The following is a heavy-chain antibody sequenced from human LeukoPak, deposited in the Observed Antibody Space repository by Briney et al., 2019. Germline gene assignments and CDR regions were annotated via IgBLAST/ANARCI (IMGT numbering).Heavy chain of an antibody. D-gene: IGHD3-16*01. CDR3: ARFTPQGYGWGGYNRFDP. CDR1: GGSISSSSYY. CDR2: IYYSGST. J-gene: IGHJ5*02. Sequence: PETLSLTCTVSGGSISSSSYYWGWIRQPPGKGLEWIGGIYYSGSTYYNPSLKSRVTISVDTSKNQFSLNLTSVTAADTAVYYCARFTPQGYGWGGYNRFDPWGQGTLVTVSS. V-gene: IGHV4-39*07.